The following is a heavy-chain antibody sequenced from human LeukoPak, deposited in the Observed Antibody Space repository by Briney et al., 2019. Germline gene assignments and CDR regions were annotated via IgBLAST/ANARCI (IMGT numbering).Heavy chain of an antibody. CDR2: IRYDGNDH. Sequence: QSGGSLRLSCAGSGFTFSRYGMHWVRQGPGKGLEWVALIRYDGNDHWYGDSAKGRFTISRDNSKDTVYLQMDSLRDEDTAVYYCARWGIVGHDAFDLWGQGTMVTVSS. V-gene: IGHV3-33*01. D-gene: IGHD1-26*01. J-gene: IGHJ3*01. CDR1: GFTFSRYG. CDR3: ARWGIVGHDAFDL.